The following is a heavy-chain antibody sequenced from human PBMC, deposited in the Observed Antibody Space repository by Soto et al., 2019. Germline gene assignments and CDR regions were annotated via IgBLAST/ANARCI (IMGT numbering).Heavy chain of an antibody. V-gene: IGHV3-21*04. D-gene: IGHD3-10*01. CDR2: ISSSSSYI. Sequence: GGALRLSCAASGFTFCSYSMNWVRQAPGKGLEWVSSISSSSSYINYADSVKGRFTISRDNAKDSLYLQMNSLRAEDTAVYYCARDNYGSGGWGQGTLVTVSS. J-gene: IGHJ4*02. CDR3: ARDNYGSGG. CDR1: GFTFCSYS.